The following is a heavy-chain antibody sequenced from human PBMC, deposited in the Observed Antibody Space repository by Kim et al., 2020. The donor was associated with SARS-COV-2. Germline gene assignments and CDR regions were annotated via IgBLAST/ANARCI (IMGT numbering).Heavy chain of an antibody. D-gene: IGHD2-15*01. V-gene: IGHV4-34*01. CDR1: GGSFSGYY. CDR3: ARGRGFGVVAATTLQHWFDP. J-gene: IGHJ5*02. CDR2: INHSGST. Sequence: SQTLSLTCAVYGGSFSGYYWSWIRQPPGKGLEWIGEINHSGSTNYNPSLKSRVTISVDTSKNQFSLKLSSVTAADTAVYYCARGRGFGVVAATTLQHWFDPWGQGTLVTVSS.